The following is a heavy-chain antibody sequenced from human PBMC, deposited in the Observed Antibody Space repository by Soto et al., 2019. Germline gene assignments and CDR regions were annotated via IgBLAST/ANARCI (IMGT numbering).Heavy chain of an antibody. CDR1: GYTLTSYG. D-gene: IGHD5-18*01. V-gene: IGHV1-18*01. CDR3: ARDPGYSYGPEYFQH. Sequence: VQLVQSGAEVKKPGASVKVSCKASGYTLTSYGTSWVRQAPGQGLEWMGWISAYNGNTNYAQKHQGRVTMTTDTSTSRDYMELRSLRSDDTAVYYCARDPGYSYGPEYFQHWGQGNLVTVSS. CDR2: ISAYNGNT. J-gene: IGHJ1*01.